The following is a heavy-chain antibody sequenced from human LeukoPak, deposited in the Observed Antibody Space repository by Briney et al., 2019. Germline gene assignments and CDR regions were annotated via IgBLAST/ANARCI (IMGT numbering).Heavy chain of an antibody. CDR3: ASVVIRRQSDY. CDR2: TSSSSSTI. D-gene: IGHD4-23*01. J-gene: IGHJ4*02. Sequence: SLRLSCAASGFTFSSYSRNWVRQAPGKVLQWVSYTSSSSSTIYYAAAVNGRLNLSRDNAKDSLYLQMNSLRDDDTAVYYCASVVIRRQSDYWGQGILVNVFS. V-gene: IGHV3-48*02. CDR1: GFTFSSYS.